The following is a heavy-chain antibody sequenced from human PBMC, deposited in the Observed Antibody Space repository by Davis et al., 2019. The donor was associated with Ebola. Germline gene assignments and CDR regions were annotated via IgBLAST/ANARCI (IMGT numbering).Heavy chain of an antibody. J-gene: IGHJ4*02. D-gene: IGHD6-25*01. V-gene: IGHV3-74*01. CDR1: GFTFSSSW. Sequence: PGGSLRLSCAASGFTFSSSWMHWVRQAPGKGLVWVSRLNSDGNSTNYADSVKGRFTISRDNAKNSLYLQMNSLRAEDTAVYYCAREQRGGAFDYWGQGTLVTVSS. CDR2: LNSDGNST. CDR3: AREQRGGAFDY.